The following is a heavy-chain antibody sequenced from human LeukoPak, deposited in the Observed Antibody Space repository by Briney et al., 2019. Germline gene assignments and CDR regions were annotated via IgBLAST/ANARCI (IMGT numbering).Heavy chain of an antibody. J-gene: IGHJ6*02. CDR3: ARDVVAGGSFYGLDD. CDR1: GFTFSSYS. Sequence: PGGSLRLSCAASGFTFSSYSMNWVRQAPGKGLEWVSYISSSSSYIYYADSVKGRFTISRDKAKNSLYLQMNSLTAEDTAVYYFARDVVAGGSFYGLDDWGQGTTVTVSS. D-gene: IGHD2-15*01. CDR2: ISSSSSYI. V-gene: IGHV3-21*05.